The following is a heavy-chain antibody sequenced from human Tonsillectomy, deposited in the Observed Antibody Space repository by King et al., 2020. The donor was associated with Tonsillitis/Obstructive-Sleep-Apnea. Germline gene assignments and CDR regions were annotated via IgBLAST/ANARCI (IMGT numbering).Heavy chain of an antibody. CDR1: GYTFTTYG. V-gene: IGHV1-18*01. CDR2: ISAYNGNT. CDR3: ARIDERYCSSTSCWPLFDY. D-gene: IGHD2-2*01. J-gene: IGHJ4*02. Sequence: QLVQSGAEVKKPGASVKVSCKASGYTFTTYGISWVRQAPGQGLEWMGWISAYNGNTNYAQKLQGKVTMTTDTSTSTAYMELRSLRSDDTAVYYCARIDERYCSSTSCWPLFDYWGQGTLVTVSS.